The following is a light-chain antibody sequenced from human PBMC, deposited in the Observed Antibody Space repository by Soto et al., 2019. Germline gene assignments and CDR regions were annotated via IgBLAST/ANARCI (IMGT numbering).Light chain of an antibody. CDR2: DNT. V-gene: IGLV1-51*01. CDR3: GTWDSSLSAVV. Sequence: QSVLTQPPSVSAAPGQKVTISCSGNSSNIGDNTVSWYRHVPGTAPKLLIYDNTERPSGIPDRFSGSKSGTSATLGITGVQTGDEGDYVCGTWDSSLSAVVFGGGTKVTVL. J-gene: IGLJ2*01. CDR1: SSNIGDNT.